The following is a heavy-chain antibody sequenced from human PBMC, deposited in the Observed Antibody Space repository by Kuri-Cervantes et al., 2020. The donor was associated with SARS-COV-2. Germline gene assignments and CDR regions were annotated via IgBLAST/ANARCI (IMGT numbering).Heavy chain of an antibody. Sequence: ASVKVSCKASGYTFTSYAMHWVRQAPGQRLEWMGWINAGNGNTKYSQKFQGRVTMTRNTSISTAYMELSSLRSEDTAVHYCARVLLWFGESRYYYGMDVWGQGTTVTVSS. J-gene: IGHJ6*02. CDR2: INAGNGNT. CDR3: ARVLLWFGESRYYYGMDV. V-gene: IGHV1-3*01. D-gene: IGHD3-10*01. CDR1: GYTFTSYA.